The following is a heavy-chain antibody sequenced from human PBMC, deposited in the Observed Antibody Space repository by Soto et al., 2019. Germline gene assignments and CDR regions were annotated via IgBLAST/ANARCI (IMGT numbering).Heavy chain of an antibody. CDR2: INSDGSST. D-gene: IGHD3-3*01. Sequence: GGSLRLSCAASGFPFSSYWMHWVRQAPGKGLVWVSRINSDGSSTSYADSVKGRFTISRDNAKNTLYLQMDSLRAEDTAVYYCARDSNTALESYTAYFDYWGQGTLVTVS. CDR3: ARDSNTALESYTAYFDY. CDR1: GFPFSSYW. V-gene: IGHV3-74*01. J-gene: IGHJ4*02.